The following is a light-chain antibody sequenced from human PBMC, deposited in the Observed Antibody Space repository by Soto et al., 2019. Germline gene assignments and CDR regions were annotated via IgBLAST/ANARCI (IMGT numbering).Light chain of an antibody. J-gene: IGKJ4*01. CDR3: QQYNSYSPTLT. CDR2: DAS. CDR1: QSISSW. Sequence: DIQMTQSPSTLSASVGDRVTITCRAIQSISSWLAWYQQKPGKAPKLLIYDASSLESGVPSRFSGSGSGTEFTLTISSLQPDDFATYYCQQYNSYSPTLTFGGGTKVDNK. V-gene: IGKV1-5*01.